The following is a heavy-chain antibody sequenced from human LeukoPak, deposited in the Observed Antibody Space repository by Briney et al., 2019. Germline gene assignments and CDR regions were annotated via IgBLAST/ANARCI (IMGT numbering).Heavy chain of an antibody. Sequence: PSETLSLTCAVSGGSISSSNWWSWVRQPPGKGLEWIGEIYDSGSTNYNPSLKSRVTISVDKSKNRFSLKLSSVTAADTAVYYCARGVTYYDFRSGYSYPIGFDYWGQGTLVTVSS. CDR1: GGSISSSNW. D-gene: IGHD3-3*01. J-gene: IGHJ4*02. CDR2: IYDSGST. CDR3: ARGVTYYDFRSGYSYPIGFDY. V-gene: IGHV4-4*02.